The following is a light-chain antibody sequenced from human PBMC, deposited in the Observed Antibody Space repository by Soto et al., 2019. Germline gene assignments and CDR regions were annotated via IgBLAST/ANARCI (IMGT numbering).Light chain of an antibody. J-gene: IGLJ1*01. Sequence: QSALTQPASVSGSPGQSITISCTGTSSDVGGYNYVSWYQQQPGKAPKFMIYDVTNRPSGVSNRFSGSKSGNTASLTISGLQAADEADYYCCSYTTSNTRQIVFGTGTKVTVL. CDR2: DVT. CDR1: SSDVGGYNY. CDR3: CSYTTSNTRQIV. V-gene: IGLV2-14*01.